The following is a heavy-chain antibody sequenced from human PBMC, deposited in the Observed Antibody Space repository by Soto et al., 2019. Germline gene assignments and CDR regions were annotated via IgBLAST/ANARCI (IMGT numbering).Heavy chain of an antibody. V-gene: IGHV4-59*01. CDR1: GGSINSYY. D-gene: IGHD3-16*01. CDR3: ARGDLDTDAFDI. J-gene: IGHJ3*02. Sequence: QVQLQESGPGLVKPSETLSLTCTVSGGSINSYYYSWFRQPPGKVLEWIGYIYYSGGTNYNPSLRSRVTISVDTSKNQFSLKLSSVTAADTAVYYCARGDLDTDAFDIWGQGTVVTVSS. CDR2: IYYSGGT.